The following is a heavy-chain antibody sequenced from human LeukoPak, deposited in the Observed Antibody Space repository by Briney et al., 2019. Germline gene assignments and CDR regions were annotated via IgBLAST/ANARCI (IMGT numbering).Heavy chain of an antibody. CDR1: GFTFSSYE. CDR2: ISSSGSTI. D-gene: IGHD2-2*01. J-gene: IGHJ4*02. V-gene: IGHV3-48*03. CDR3: ARDSSTIFDY. Sequence: QPRGSLRRSCAASGFTFSSYEMNWVRQASGKGLEWVSYISSSGSTIYYADSVKGRFTISRDNAKNSVYLQMNSLRAEDTSVYYCARDSSTIFDYWGQGTLVTVSS.